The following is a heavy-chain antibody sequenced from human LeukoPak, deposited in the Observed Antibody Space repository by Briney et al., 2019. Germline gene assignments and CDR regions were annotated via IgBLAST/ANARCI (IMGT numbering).Heavy chain of an antibody. CDR2: ISYHGSDK. D-gene: IGHD3-22*01. Sequence: PGTSLRLSCAASGFTFSTYGMHWVRQAPGKGLEWVAIISYHGSDKYYGDSVKGRFTISRDNSKNTLYLEMNSLRAEDTAVYYCAKGHYFDSTGAYSYNDLWGQGILVTVSS. CDR3: AKGHYFDSTGAYSYNDL. J-gene: IGHJ4*02. V-gene: IGHV3-30*18. CDR1: GFTFSTYG.